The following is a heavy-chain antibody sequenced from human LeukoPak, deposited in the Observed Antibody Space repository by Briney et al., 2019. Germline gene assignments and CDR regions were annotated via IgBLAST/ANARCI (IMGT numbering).Heavy chain of an antibody. V-gene: IGHV3-7*01. D-gene: IGHD6-6*01. CDR3: AKNAREYSSSRGGGN. J-gene: IGHJ4*02. CDR2: IKQDGSER. Sequence: PGGSLRLSCAASGFTFSGYWMSWVRQAPGKGLEWVANIKQDGSERYYVDSVKGRFTISRDNAKNSLYLQMNSLRVEDTAMYYCAKNAREYSSSRGGGNWGQGTLVTVSS. CDR1: GFTFSGYW.